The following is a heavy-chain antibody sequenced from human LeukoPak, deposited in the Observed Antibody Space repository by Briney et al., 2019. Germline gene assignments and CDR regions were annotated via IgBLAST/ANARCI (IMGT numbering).Heavy chain of an antibody. CDR1: GGSISSSGYY. J-gene: IGHJ4*02. CDR3: ARLRGLLNFDY. D-gene: IGHD3-10*01. V-gene: IGHV4-39*01. Sequence: SETLSLTCTVSGGSISSSGYYWGWIRQPPGKGLEWIGSIYYSGSTYYNPSLKSRVTISVDTSKNQFSLKLSSVTAADTAVYYCARLRGLLNFDYWGQGTLVTVSS. CDR2: IYYSGST.